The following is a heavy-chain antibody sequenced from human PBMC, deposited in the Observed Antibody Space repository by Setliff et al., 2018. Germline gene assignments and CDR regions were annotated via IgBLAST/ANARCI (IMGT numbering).Heavy chain of an antibody. Sequence: SETLSLTCNVSGGSLSSGSYDWSWIRQPAGKGLEWIGRIYTSRSTNYNPSLKRRVTISVDTSKNQFSLKLSSVTAADTAVYYCARGRGYSYGSTFQYYYGMDVWGQGTTVTVS. CDR1: GGSLSSGSYD. D-gene: IGHD5-18*01. CDR2: IYTSRST. V-gene: IGHV4-61*02. J-gene: IGHJ6*02. CDR3: ARGRGYSYGSTFQYYYGMDV.